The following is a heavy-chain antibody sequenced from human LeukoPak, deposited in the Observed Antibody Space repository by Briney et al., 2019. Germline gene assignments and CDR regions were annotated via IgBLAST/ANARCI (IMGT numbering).Heavy chain of an antibody. D-gene: IGHD3-3*01. Sequence: QPGRSLRLSCAASGFTFSSYAMHWVRQAPGKGLEWVAVIWYDGSNKYYADSVKGRFTISRDNSKNTLYLQMNSLRAEDTAVYYCAREIRFLEWLFRPPDAFDIWGQGTMVTVSS. CDR2: IWYDGSNK. CDR3: AREIRFLEWLFRPPDAFDI. J-gene: IGHJ3*02. V-gene: IGHV3-33*08. CDR1: GFTFSSYA.